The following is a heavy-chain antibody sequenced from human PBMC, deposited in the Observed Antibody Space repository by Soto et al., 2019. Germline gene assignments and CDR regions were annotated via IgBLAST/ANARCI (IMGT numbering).Heavy chain of an antibody. Sequence: QVQLQESGPGLVKPSQTLSLTCTVSGGSISSGDYYWSWIRQPPGKGLEWIGYIYYSGSTYYNPSLESRLTIPVDPSKTQFALKRSSVTAADTAVYYCASNSYGYTFYGYWGQGTLVTVSS. D-gene: IGHD5-18*01. V-gene: IGHV4-30-4*01. CDR2: IYYSGST. CDR1: GGSISSGDYY. CDR3: ASNSYGYTFYGY. J-gene: IGHJ4*02.